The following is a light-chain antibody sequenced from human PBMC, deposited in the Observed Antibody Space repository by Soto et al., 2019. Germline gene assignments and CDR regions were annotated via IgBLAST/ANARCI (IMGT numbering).Light chain of an antibody. CDR2: EVS. Sequence: QSALTQPASVSGSPGQSITISCTGTSSDVGGYNYVSWYQQHPGKAPKLMIYEVSNRPSGVSNRFSGSKSGNTASLTISGLQAEDKADYYCSSYTSSSVVFGGGTQLTVL. CDR3: SSYTSSSVV. J-gene: IGLJ2*01. V-gene: IGLV2-14*01. CDR1: SSDVGGYNY.